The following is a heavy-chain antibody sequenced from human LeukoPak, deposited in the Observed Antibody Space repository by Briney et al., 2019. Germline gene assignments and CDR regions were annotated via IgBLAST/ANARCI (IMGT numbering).Heavy chain of an antibody. CDR2: FDPGDGET. V-gene: IGHV1-24*01. Sequence: GASVKVSCKVSGYTLTELSMHWVRQSPGKGLEWMGGFDPGDGETIYAQKFQGRVTMTEDTSTDTAYMELSSLRSEDTAVYYCATPSYITMVRGVISLDYWGQGTLVTVSS. CDR3: ATPSYITMVRGVISLDY. J-gene: IGHJ4*02. CDR1: GYTLTELS. D-gene: IGHD3-10*01.